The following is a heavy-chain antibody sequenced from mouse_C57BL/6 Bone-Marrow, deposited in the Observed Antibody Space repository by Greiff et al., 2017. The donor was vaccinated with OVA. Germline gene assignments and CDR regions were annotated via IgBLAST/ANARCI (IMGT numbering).Heavy chain of an antibody. D-gene: IGHD4-1*02. CDR1: GYTFTDYY. J-gene: IGHJ2*01. Sequence: VQLKQSGPVLVKPGASVKMSCKASGYTFTDYYMNWVKQSHGKSLEWIGVINPYNGGTSYNQKFKGKATLTVDKSSSTAYMELNSLTSEDSAVYYCAPQLGPFDYWGQGTTLTVSS. V-gene: IGHV1-19*01. CDR2: INPYNGGT. CDR3: APQLGPFDY.